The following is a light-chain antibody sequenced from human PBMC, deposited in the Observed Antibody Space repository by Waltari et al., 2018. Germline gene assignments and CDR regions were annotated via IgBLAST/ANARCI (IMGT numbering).Light chain of an antibody. V-gene: IGLV2-14*03. CDR1: SSDVGVYNY. Sequence: QSALTQPASVSGSPGQSITISCTGTSSDVGVYNYVSWYQQHPGKVPKLMIYEVSKRPSGVSNRFSGSKSGYTASLTISGIQAEDEADYYCSSFTRSSTFLFGGGTKVTVL. CDR3: SSFTRSSTFL. J-gene: IGLJ3*02. CDR2: EVS.